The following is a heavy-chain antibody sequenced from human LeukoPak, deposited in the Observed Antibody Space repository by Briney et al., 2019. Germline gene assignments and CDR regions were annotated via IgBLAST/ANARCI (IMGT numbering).Heavy chain of an antibody. CDR2: ISGSGGDA. Sequence: GGSLRLSCAASGFTFSSYAMSWVRQAPGKGLEWVSAISGSGGDAYDADSVKGRFTISRDNAKNTVYLQMNSLRAEDTAVYYCASGSFCSNGVCYKDLDFWGQGALVTVSS. V-gene: IGHV3-23*01. CDR1: GFTFSSYA. D-gene: IGHD2-8*01. J-gene: IGHJ4*02. CDR3: ASGSFCSNGVCYKDLDF.